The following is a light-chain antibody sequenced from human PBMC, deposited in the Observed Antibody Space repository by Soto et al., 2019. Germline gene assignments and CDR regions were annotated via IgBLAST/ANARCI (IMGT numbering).Light chain of an antibody. CDR2: SND. V-gene: IGLV1-47*02. J-gene: IGLJ2*01. CDR1: ISNIGSNP. Sequence: QSVLTQPPSASGTPGQRVTISCSGGISNIGSNPVYWHQHLPGTAPKLLVYSNDQRPSGVPDRFSASKSATSASLAISGLRPEDEAEYFCATWDDSLSGVVFGGGTKLTVL. CDR3: ATWDDSLSGVV.